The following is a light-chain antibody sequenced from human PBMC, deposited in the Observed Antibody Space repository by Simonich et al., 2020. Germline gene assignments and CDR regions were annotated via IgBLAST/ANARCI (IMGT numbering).Light chain of an antibody. CDR3: QQYYSTPMYT. CDR2: WAS. Sequence: DIVMTQSPDSLAVSLGERATINCKSSQSVLYSSNNKNYLAWYQQKPGTPPKLLIYWASTREAGCPDRFSGSGSGTDLTLTISSLQAEDVAVYYCQQYYSTPMYTFGQGTKLEIK. J-gene: IGKJ2*01. V-gene: IGKV4-1*01. CDR1: QSVLYSSNNKNY.